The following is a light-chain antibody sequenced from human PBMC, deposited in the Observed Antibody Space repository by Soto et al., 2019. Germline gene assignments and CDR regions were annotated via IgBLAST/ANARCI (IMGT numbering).Light chain of an antibody. CDR1: SGHTTYI. CDR3: ETWDINTHVV. J-gene: IGLJ2*01. V-gene: IGLV4-60*02. CDR2: LETSGSY. Sequence: QSVLTQSSSASASLGSSVKLTCTLSSGHTTYIIAWHQQQPRKAPRYLMKLETSGSYNKGSGVPDRFSGSSSGADRYLTISNLQFEDEADYYCETWDINTHVVFGGGTQLTVL.